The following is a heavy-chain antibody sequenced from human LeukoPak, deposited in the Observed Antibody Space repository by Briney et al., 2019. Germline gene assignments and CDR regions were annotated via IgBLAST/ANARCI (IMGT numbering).Heavy chain of an antibody. CDR1: GFTFSSYS. V-gene: IGHV3-21*01. D-gene: IGHD3-10*01. J-gene: IGHJ4*02. Sequence: PGGSLRLSCAASGFTFSSYSMNWVRQAPGKGLEWVSSYIYYADSVKGRFTISRDNAKNSLCLQMNSLGAEDTAVYYCAKDIMVRGVMDYWGQGTLVTVSS. CDR2: SYI. CDR3: AKDIMVRGVMDY.